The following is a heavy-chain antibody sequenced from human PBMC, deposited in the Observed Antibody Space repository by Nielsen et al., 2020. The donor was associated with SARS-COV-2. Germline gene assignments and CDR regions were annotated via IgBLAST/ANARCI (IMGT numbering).Heavy chain of an antibody. V-gene: IGHV3-9*01. CDR3: AKVGGDYVRDAFDI. D-gene: IGHD2-21*02. CDR2: ISWNSGSI. J-gene: IGHJ3*02. CDR1: GFTFDDYA. Sequence: GGSLRLSCAASGFTFDDYAMHWVRQAPGKGLEWVSGISWNSGSIGYADSVKGRFTISRDNAKNSLYLQMNSLRAEDTALYYRAKVGGDYVRDAFDIWGQGTMVTVSS.